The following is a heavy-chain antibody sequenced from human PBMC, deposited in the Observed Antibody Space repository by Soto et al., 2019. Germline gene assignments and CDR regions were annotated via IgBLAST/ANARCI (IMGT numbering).Heavy chain of an antibody. V-gene: IGHV5-10-1*01. D-gene: IGHD2-2*01. CDR1: AYSFTTYW. J-gene: IGHJ6*02. Sequence: PGESLKISCTGSAYSFTTYWINWVRQMPGKGLEWMGRIDPRDSYTNYSPSFQGHVSISADKSISTAYLQWNSLKASDTAIYYSARQKIADVLVVPAAIPTAAGLYGLDVWGQGTTVTVSS. CDR2: IDPRDSYT. CDR3: ARQKIADVLVVPAAIPTAAGLYGLDV.